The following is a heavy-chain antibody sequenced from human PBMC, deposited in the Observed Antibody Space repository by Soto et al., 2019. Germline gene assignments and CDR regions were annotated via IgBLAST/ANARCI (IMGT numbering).Heavy chain of an antibody. CDR3: AKDKPGTTSFDY. CDR2: ISYDGSNK. Sequence: QVQLVESGGGVVQPGRSLRLSCAASGFTFSSYAMHWVRQAPGKGLEWVAVISYDGSNKYYADSVKGRFTISRDNSKNTLYLQMNSLRAEDTAVYYCAKDKPGTTSFDYWGRGTLVTVSS. V-gene: IGHV3-30-3*01. D-gene: IGHD1-1*01. CDR1: GFTFSSYA. J-gene: IGHJ4*02.